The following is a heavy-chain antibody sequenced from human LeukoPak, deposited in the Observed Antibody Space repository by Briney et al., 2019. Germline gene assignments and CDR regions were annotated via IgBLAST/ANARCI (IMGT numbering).Heavy chain of an antibody. V-gene: IGHV3-21*01. CDR3: AREPSYIWGSYRYTDYFDY. D-gene: IGHD3-16*02. CDR2: ISSSSRYI. Sequence: GGSLRLSCAASGFTFSSYSMNWVRQAPGKGLEWVSSISSSSRYIYYADSMKGRFTISRDNAKNSLYLQMNSLRAEDTAVYCCAREPSYIWGSYRYTDYFDYWGQGTLVTVSS. CDR1: GFTFSSYS. J-gene: IGHJ4*02.